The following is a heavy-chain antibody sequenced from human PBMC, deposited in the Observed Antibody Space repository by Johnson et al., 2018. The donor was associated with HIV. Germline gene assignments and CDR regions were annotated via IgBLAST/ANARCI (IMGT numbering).Heavy chain of an antibody. Sequence: VQLVESGGGLVKPGGSLRLSCAASGFTFTNAWMSWVRQAPGEGLEWVANINQDGTEKYYADSMRGRFTISRDNTKNSLYLEMNSLRAEDTAVYYCAREIPYDYVWGSYRPGAFDIWGQGTMVTVSS. V-gene: IGHV3-7*01. J-gene: IGHJ3*02. CDR2: INQDGTEK. CDR3: AREIPYDYVWGSYRPGAFDI. D-gene: IGHD3-16*02. CDR1: GFTFTNAW.